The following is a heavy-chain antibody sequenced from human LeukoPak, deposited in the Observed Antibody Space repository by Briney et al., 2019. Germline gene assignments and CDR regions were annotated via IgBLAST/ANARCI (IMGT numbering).Heavy chain of an antibody. D-gene: IGHD2-2*01. CDR1: GFPFSNNP. CDR2: ISTAITTT. CDR3: ARDGGKGYEIDY. Sequence: GGSLRLSCVVSGFPFSNNPMNWVRQAPGKGLAWVSYISTAITTTYYAESVKGRFTISRDNAKNSLYLQMNSLRVEDTAVYYCARDGGKGYEIDYWGQGTLVTVSS. J-gene: IGHJ4*02. V-gene: IGHV3-48*01.